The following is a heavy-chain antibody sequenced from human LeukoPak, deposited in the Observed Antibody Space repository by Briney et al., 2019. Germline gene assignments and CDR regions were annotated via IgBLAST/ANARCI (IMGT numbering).Heavy chain of an antibody. CDR2: IIPIFGTA. CDR3: ARAVAAAGTDFDY. CDR1: GGTFSRYA. V-gene: IGHV1-69*05. D-gene: IGHD6-13*01. Sequence: SVKVSCKASGGTFSRYAISWVRQAPGQGLEWMGGIIPIFGTANYAQKFQGRVTITTDESTSTAYMELSSLRSEDTAVYYCARAVAAAGTDFDYWGQGALVTVSS. J-gene: IGHJ4*02.